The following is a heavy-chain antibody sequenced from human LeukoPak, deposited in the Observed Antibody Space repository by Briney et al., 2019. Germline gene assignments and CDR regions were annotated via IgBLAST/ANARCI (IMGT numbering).Heavy chain of an antibody. CDR3: ARGGEVVITQGAWYFDL. V-gene: IGHV1-69*05. D-gene: IGHD3-22*01. CDR1: GGTFSSYA. J-gene: IGHJ2*01. Sequence: SVKVSCTASGGTFSSYAISWVRQAPGQGLEWMGGIIPIFGTANYAQKFQGRVTITTDESTSTAYMELSSLRSEDTAVYYCARGGEVVITQGAWYFDLWGRGTLVTVSS. CDR2: IIPIFGTA.